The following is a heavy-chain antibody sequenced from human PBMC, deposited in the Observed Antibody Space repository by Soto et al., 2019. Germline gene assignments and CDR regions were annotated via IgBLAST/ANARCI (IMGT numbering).Heavy chain of an antibody. D-gene: IGHD2-2*01. J-gene: IGHJ6*02. CDR3: ARRWYASYCSSTSCPNYGMDV. CDR2: IYPGDSDT. CDR1: GYSFTSYW. Sequence: GESLKISCKGSGYSFTSYWIGWVRQMPGKGLEWMGIIYPGDSDTRYSPSFQGQVTISADKSISTAYLQWSSLKASDTAMYYCARRWYASYCSSTSCPNYGMDVWGQGTTVTVSS. V-gene: IGHV5-51*01.